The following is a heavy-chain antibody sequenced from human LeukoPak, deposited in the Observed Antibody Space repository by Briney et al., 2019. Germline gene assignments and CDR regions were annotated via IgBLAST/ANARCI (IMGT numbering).Heavy chain of an antibody. V-gene: IGHV3-21*01. D-gene: IGHD1-26*01. Sequence: GGSLRLSCAASGFTFSSYAMSWVRQAPGKGLEWVSSITSSSTYIYYADSVKGRFTISRDNAKNSLYLQMNSLRAEDTAVYYCARDPYSGGYGDYYYYYMDLWGQGTTVTISS. CDR2: ITSSSTYI. J-gene: IGHJ6*03. CDR3: ARDPYSGGYGDYYYYYMDL. CDR1: GFTFSSYA.